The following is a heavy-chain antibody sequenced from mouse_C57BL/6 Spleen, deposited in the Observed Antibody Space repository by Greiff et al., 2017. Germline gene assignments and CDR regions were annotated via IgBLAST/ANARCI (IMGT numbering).Heavy chain of an antibody. CDR1: GYTFTNYC. Sequence: VPLQQSGPELVRPGASVKMSCKASGYTFTNYCMNWVKQSPGQGLEWIGDIYPSNGDTSYNQQFKGKATLTVDTSSSTAYLGLRSLTSEASAVYYGARLVRRYFDDWGTGTPVTVSA. CDR3: ARLVRRYFDD. V-gene: IGHV1-26*01. D-gene: IGHD1-1*02. J-gene: IGHJ1*03. CDR2: IYPSNGDT.